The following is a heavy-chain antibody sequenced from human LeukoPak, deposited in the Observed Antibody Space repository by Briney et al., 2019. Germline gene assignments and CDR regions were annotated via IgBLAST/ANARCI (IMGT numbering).Heavy chain of an antibody. V-gene: IGHV1-46*01. D-gene: IGHD6-6*01. CDR2: INPTGGNT. J-gene: IGHJ4*02. Sequence: ASVKVSSKASGYTFPSYFMHWVRQAPGQGLEWMGIINPTGGNTTYAQKFQGRVTMTRDTSTSTVYMELSSLRSDDTAVYYCARTAARRLDYWGQGTLVTVSS. CDR3: ARTAARRLDY. CDR1: GYTFPSYF.